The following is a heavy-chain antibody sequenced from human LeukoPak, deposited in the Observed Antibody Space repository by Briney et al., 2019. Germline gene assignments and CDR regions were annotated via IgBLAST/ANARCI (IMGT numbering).Heavy chain of an antibody. J-gene: IGHJ6*03. D-gene: IGHD3-10*01. CDR2: IYSGGTT. CDR3: ARVLYYYGSGSYNYYMDV. V-gene: IGHV3-53*01. Sequence: PGGSLRLSCAVSGFTVTSNYMSWVRLAPGKGLEWVSVIYSGGTTFYTDSVKGRFTISRDNSKNTLYLQMNSLRAEDTAVYYCARVLYYYGSGSYNYYMDVWGKGTTVTISS. CDR1: GFTVTSNY.